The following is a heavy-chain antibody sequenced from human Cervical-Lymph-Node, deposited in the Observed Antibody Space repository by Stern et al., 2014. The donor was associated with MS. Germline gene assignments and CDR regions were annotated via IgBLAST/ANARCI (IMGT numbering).Heavy chain of an antibody. Sequence: QVQLGESGAEVKKPGASVKVSCKASGYTFTSYGISWVRQAPGQGLEWMGWISAYNGNTNYAQKLQGRVTMSQDTSTSTDYMALRSLRSDDTAVYYCARISSSWPPYYFDYWGQGTLVTVSS. CDR3: ARISSSWPPYYFDY. CDR1: GYTFTSYG. CDR2: ISAYNGNT. V-gene: IGHV1-18*04. D-gene: IGHD6-13*01. J-gene: IGHJ4*02.